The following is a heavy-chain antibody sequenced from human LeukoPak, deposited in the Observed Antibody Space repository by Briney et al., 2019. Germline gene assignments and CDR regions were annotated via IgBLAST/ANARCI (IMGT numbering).Heavy chain of an antibody. D-gene: IGHD3-3*01. CDR3: ATILLSKKRYYDFWTSAFDF. Sequence: ASVKVSCKVSEYTLTGLSVHWVRLAPGKGLEWMGGFDPEDVDTIYAQKLEGRATMTEDTSTDTAYLELSNLRSEDTAVYYCATILLSKKRYYDFWTSAFDFWGQGTLVTVSS. CDR2: FDPEDVDT. CDR1: EYTLTGLS. J-gene: IGHJ3*01. V-gene: IGHV1-24*01.